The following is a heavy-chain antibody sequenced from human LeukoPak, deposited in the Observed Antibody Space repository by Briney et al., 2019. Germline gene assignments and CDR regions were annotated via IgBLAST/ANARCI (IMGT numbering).Heavy chain of an antibody. CDR1: GGSFSAYS. D-gene: IGHD4-17*01. J-gene: IGHJ2*01. CDR3: ARRGDGDYSTRYFDL. CDR2: INHSGST. Sequence: SETLSFTCAVYGGSFSAYSWTWIRQPPGKGLEWIGEINHSGSTNYNPSLKSRLTISVDTSKNQISLKVSSVTAADTAVYYCARRGDGDYSTRYFDLWGRGTLVTVSS. V-gene: IGHV4-34*01.